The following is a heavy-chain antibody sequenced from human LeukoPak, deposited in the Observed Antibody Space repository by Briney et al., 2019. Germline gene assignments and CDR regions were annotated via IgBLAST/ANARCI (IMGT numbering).Heavy chain of an antibody. CDR2: IYHSGST. Sequence: NPSQTLSLTCTVSGGSISSGGYYWSWIRQPPGKGLEWIGYIYHSGSTYYNPSLKSRVTVSVDRSKNQFSLRLSSVTAADTAVYYCARDRAGHIDYWGQGTLVTVSS. CDR1: GGSISSGGYY. D-gene: IGHD6-19*01. V-gene: IGHV4-30-2*01. CDR3: ARDRAGHIDY. J-gene: IGHJ4*02.